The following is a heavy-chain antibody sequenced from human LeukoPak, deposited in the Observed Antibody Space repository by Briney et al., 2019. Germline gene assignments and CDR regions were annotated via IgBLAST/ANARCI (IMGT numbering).Heavy chain of an antibody. Sequence: GGSLRLSCAASGFTFSSYSMNWVRQAPGKGLGWVSSISSSSSYIYYADSVKGRFTISRDNAKNSLYLQMNSLRAEDTAVYYCARDIVVVPAAIYYYYYYGMDVWGKGTTVTVSS. CDR3: ARDIVVVPAAIYYYYYYGMDV. J-gene: IGHJ6*04. D-gene: IGHD2-2*01. V-gene: IGHV3-21*01. CDR1: GFTFSSYS. CDR2: ISSSSSYI.